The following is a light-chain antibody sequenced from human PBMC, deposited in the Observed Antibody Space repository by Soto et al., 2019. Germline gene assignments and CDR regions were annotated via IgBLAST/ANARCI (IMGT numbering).Light chain of an antibody. J-gene: IGKJ4*01. CDR3: QQRSNWPPVT. V-gene: IGKV3-11*01. CDR1: QSVDKY. Sequence: EIVLTQSPGTLSLSPWERATLSCRARQSVDKYLVWYQQKPGQAPRLLIYDISNRAAGVPARFSGSGSGTDFTLTISSLEPEDFGVYYCQQRSNWPPVTFGGGTKVDI. CDR2: DIS.